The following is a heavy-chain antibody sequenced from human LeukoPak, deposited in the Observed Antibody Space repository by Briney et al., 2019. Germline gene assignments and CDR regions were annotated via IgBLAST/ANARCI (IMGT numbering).Heavy chain of an antibody. CDR3: AKGGCRGTCNPLAY. Sequence: GGSLRLSCAASGFAFSGSGMSWVRQAPGKGLEWISSSGDSDGSTYYADSLKGRFTISRDNSKNTLYLQMNNLRAEDTAVYYCAKGGCRGTCNPLAYWGQGALVTVSP. V-gene: IGHV3-23*01. J-gene: IGHJ4*02. CDR2: SGDSDGST. CDR1: GFAFSGSG. D-gene: IGHD2-15*01.